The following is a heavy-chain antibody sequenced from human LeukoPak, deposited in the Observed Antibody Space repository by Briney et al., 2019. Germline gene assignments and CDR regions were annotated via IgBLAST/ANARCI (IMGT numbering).Heavy chain of an antibody. CDR2: IYHSGSA. CDR1: GGSITSSSYY. D-gene: IGHD6-19*01. CDR3: ARGPKQWLVGNYFDY. Sequence: SETLSLTCTVSGGSITSSSYYWSWIRQPPGKGLEWIGYIYHSGSAYYNPSLKSRVTISVDRSKNQFSLKLSSVTAADTAVYYCARGPKQWLVGNYFDYWGQGTLVTVSS. J-gene: IGHJ4*02. V-gene: IGHV4-30-2*01.